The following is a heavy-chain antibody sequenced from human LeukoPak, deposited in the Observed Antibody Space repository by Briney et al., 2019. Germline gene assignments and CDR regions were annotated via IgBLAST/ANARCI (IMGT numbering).Heavy chain of an antibody. CDR2: IWYDGSNK. D-gene: IGHD6-19*01. CDR3: ASAVGPFDN. Sequence: GRSLRLSCAASGFTFSSYGMHWVRQAPGKGLEWVAVIWYDGSNKYYADSVGGRFTISRDNSENILYLRMNSLRVEDTAVYYCASAVGPFDNWGQGTLVTVSS. CDR1: GFTFSSYG. V-gene: IGHV3-33*08. J-gene: IGHJ4*02.